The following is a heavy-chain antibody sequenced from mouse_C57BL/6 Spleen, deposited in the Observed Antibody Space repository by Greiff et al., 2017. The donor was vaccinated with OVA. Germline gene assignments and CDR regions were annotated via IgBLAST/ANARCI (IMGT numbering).Heavy chain of an antibody. Sequence: EVQLQQSGPELVKPGASVKISCKASGYSFTGYYMNWVKQSPEKSLEWIGEINPSTGGTTYNQKFKAKATLNVDKSSSTAYMQLKSLTSEDSAVYYCASYYKYYWGQGTTLTVSS. CDR3: ASYYKYY. V-gene: IGHV1-42*01. CDR2: INPSTGGT. J-gene: IGHJ2*01. CDR1: GYSFTGYY. D-gene: IGHD2-12*01.